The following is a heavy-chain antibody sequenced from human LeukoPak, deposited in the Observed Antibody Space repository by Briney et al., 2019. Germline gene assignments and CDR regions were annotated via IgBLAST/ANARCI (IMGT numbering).Heavy chain of an antibody. Sequence: AGGSLRLSCAASGFTFSNFGMHWVRHAPGKGLVWVSRVNSAGSSTSHADFVKGRFTISRDNAKNTLFLQMNSLRADDTAVYYCARVGYNYGYDYWGQGTLVTVSS. CDR3: ARVGYNYGYDY. J-gene: IGHJ4*02. D-gene: IGHD5-18*01. V-gene: IGHV3-74*01. CDR1: GFTFSNFG. CDR2: VNSAGSST.